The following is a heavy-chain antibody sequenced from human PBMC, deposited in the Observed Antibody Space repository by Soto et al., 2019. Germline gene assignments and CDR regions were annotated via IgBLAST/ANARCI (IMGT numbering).Heavy chain of an antibody. CDR1: GFTFSSYA. CDR3: AKEMSTVRVYYYYYGMDV. J-gene: IGHJ6*02. D-gene: IGHD4-4*01. Sequence: GGSLRLSCAASGFTFSSYAMSWVRRAPGKGLEWVSTISGGGGTTYYADSVKGRFTISRDNSKNTLYLQMNSLRAEDTAVYYCAKEMSTVRVYYYYYGMDVWGQGTTVTVSS. V-gene: IGHV3-23*01. CDR2: ISGGGGTT.